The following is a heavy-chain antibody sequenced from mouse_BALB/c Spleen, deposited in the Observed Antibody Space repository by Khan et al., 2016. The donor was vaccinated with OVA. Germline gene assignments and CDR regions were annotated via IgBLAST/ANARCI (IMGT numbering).Heavy chain of an antibody. Sequence: IQLVQSGPELVKPGASVKVSCKASGYSFTDYNMFWVKQSHGKSLEWIGYIDPYNGGTSYNQKFKGKATLTVDKSSSTAFMHLSSLTSEDSAVFYCARTDYYGSSYSFDYWGQGTTLPVSS. D-gene: IGHD1-1*01. CDR3: ARTDYYGSSYSFDY. V-gene: IGHV1S135*01. J-gene: IGHJ2*01. CDR1: GYSFTDYN. CDR2: IDPYNGGT.